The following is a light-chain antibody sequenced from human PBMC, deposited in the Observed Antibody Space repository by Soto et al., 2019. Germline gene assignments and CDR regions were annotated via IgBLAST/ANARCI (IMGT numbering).Light chain of an antibody. CDR1: TGAVTSGYY. Sequence: QAVVTQEPSLTVSPGETVTLTCATSTGAVTSGYYPIWFQQKPGQAPRTLIYSTDNRHSWTPARFSGSLLGGQAALTLSGVQPEDEADYYCLLYYRGSWVFGGGTKLTVL. J-gene: IGLJ3*02. V-gene: IGLV7-43*01. CDR2: STD. CDR3: LLYYRGSWV.